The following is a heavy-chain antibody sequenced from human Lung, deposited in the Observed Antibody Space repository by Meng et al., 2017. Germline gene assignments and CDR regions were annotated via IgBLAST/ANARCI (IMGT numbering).Heavy chain of an antibody. CDR3: ARGGDFNP. J-gene: IGHJ5*02. CDR2: ISTNTGNP. V-gene: IGHV7-4-1*02. CDR1: GYTFTTYT. Sequence: QVQREQSGSELKKPGATVKVSCKASGYTFTTYTINWVRQAHGRGLEWMGWISTNTGNPTYVQGFTGRFVFSLDTSVSTAYLQISSLEAADTAVYYCARGGDFNPWGQGTLVTVSS. D-gene: IGHD2/OR15-2a*01.